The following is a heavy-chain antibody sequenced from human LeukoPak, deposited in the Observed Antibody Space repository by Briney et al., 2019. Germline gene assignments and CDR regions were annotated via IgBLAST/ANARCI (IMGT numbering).Heavy chain of an antibody. CDR3: ARGPTVTTDY. V-gene: IGHV1-2*02. J-gene: IGHJ4*02. CDR2: INPKSGGT. CDR1: GYTFTGYY. D-gene: IGHD4-17*01. Sequence: ASVKVSCKASGYTFTGYYMHWMRQAPGQGLEWMGWINPKSGGTNYAQKFQGRVTMTRDTSISTAYMELSRLRSDDTAVYYCARGPTVTTDYWGQGTLVTVSS.